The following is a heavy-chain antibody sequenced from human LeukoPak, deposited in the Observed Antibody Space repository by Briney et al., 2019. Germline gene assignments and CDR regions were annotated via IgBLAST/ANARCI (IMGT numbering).Heavy chain of an antibody. CDR2: MNPNSGNT. V-gene: IGHV1-8*01. D-gene: IGHD1-1*01. Sequence: GASVKVSCKASGYTFTSYDINWVRQATGQGLEWMGWMNPNSGNTGYAQKFQGRVTMTRNTSISTAYMELSSLRSEDTAVYYCARKRNGSPTPYYYYGMDVWGQGTTVTVSS. J-gene: IGHJ6*02. CDR3: ARKRNGSPTPYYYYGMDV. CDR1: GYTFTSYD.